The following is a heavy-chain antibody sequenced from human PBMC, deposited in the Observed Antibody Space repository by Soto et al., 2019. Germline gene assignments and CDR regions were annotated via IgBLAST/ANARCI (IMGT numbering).Heavy chain of an antibody. V-gene: IGHV1-2*02. J-gene: IGHJ3*02. CDR2: INPNSGGT. CDR1: GYTFTGYY. D-gene: IGHD2-21*02. Sequence: ASVKVSCKASGYTFTGYYMHWVRQAPGQGLEWMGWINPNSGGTNYAQKFQGRVTMTRDTSISTAYMELSRLRSDDTAVYYCARAYCGGDGYDAFDIWGQGTMVTVSS. CDR3: ARAYCGGDGYDAFDI.